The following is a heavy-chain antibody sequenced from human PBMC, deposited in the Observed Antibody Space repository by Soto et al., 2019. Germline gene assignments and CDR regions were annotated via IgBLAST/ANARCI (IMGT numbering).Heavy chain of an antibody. J-gene: IGHJ6*02. V-gene: IGHV3-23*01. CDR2: ISGSGGST. Sequence: HPGGSLRLSCAASGFTFSSYAMSWVRQAPGKGLEWVSAISGSGGSTYYADSVKGRFTISRDNSKNTLYLQMNSLRAEDTAVYYCAKAGYSSSWYYYYGMDVWGQGTTVTVSS. CDR3: AKAGYSSSWYYYYGMDV. D-gene: IGHD6-13*01. CDR1: GFTFSSYA.